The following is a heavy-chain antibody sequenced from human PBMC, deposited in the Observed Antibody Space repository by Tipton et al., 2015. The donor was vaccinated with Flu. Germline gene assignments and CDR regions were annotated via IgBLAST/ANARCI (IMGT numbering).Heavy chain of an antibody. V-gene: IGHV4-38-2*01. J-gene: IGHJ4*02. CDR3: ARAEIGDFAY. CDR2: IYHNGDI. CDR1: GYSISRGYY. Sequence: TLSLTCAVSGYSISRGYYWGWSRQPPGKGLEWIGRIYHNGDIHFNPSLKSRVSISVDTSNNRFSLNLTSGTAADTAVYYCARAEIGDFAYWGQGTLVTVSS. D-gene: IGHD2/OR15-2a*01.